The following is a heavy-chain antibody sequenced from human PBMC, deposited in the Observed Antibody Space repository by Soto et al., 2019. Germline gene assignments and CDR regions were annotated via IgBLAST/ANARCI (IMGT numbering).Heavy chain of an antibody. V-gene: IGHV1-46*01. CDR2: INPSGGST. Sequence: GASVKVSCKASGYTFTSYYMHWVRQAPGQGLEWMGIINPSGGSTSYAQKFQGRVTMTRDTSTSTVYMELSSLRSEDTAVYYCNTGGDSLDYYYGMDVWGQGTTVTVSS. D-gene: IGHD2-21*02. CDR3: NTGGDSLDYYYGMDV. J-gene: IGHJ6*02. CDR1: GYTFTSYY.